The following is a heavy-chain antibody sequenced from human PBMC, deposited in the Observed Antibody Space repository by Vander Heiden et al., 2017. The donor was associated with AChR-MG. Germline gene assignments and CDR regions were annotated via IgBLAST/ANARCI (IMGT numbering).Heavy chain of an antibody. D-gene: IGHD3-3*01. V-gene: IGHV1-69*06. Sequence: QVQLVQSGAEVTKPGSSLKVSCKASGGTFGSYAISWVRQAPGQGLEWMGGIIPIFGTANYAQKFQGRVTITADKSTSTAYMELSSLRSEDTAVYYCARGPKNYDFWSGYFLSGMDVWGQGTTVTVSS. CDR1: GGTFGSYA. J-gene: IGHJ6*02. CDR2: IIPIFGTA. CDR3: ARGPKNYDFWSGYFLSGMDV.